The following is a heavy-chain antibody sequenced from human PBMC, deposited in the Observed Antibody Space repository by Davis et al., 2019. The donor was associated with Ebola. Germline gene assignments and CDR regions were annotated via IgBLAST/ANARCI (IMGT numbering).Heavy chain of an antibody. V-gene: IGHV1-24*01. D-gene: IGHD3-16*02. CDR3: ATAPRVWGTYRNRPYFDY. CDR2: FDPEDGET. CDR1: GYTLTELS. J-gene: IGHJ4*02. Sequence: ASVKVSCKVSGYTLTELSMHWVRQAPGKGLEWMGGFDPEDGETNYAQKFQGRVTMTEDTSTDTAYMELSSLRSEDTAVYYCATAPRVWGTYRNRPYFDYWGQGTLVTVSS.